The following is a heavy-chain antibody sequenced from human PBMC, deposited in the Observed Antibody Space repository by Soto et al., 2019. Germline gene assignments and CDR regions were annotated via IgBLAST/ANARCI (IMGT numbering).Heavy chain of an antibody. V-gene: IGHV4-4*02. CDR1: GGSISSSNW. CDR2: IYHSGST. Sequence: PSETLSLTCAVSGGSISSSNWWSWVRQPPGKGLEWIGEIYHSGSTNYNPSLKSRVTISVDTSKNQFSLKLSSVTAADTAVYYCARDRSRFFFQFDPWGQGTLVTVSS. J-gene: IGHJ5*02. CDR3: ARDRSRFFFQFDP. D-gene: IGHD3-3*01.